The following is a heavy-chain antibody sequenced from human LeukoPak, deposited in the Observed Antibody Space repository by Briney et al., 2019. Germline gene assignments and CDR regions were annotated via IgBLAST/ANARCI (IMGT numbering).Heavy chain of an antibody. Sequence: GGSLRLSCAASGFTFSGSARHWVRQASGKGLEWGGRIRSKANSCATAYAASVKGRFTISGDDSKNTAYLQMNSLKTEDTAVYYCTRSDYGGNSQDYWGQGTLVTVSS. CDR3: TRSDYGGNSQDY. V-gene: IGHV3-73*01. D-gene: IGHD4-23*01. CDR2: IRSKANSCAT. J-gene: IGHJ4*02. CDR1: GFTFSGSA.